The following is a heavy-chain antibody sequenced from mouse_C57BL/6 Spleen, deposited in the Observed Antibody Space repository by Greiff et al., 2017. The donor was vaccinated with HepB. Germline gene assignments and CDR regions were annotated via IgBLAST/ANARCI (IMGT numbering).Heavy chain of an antibody. V-gene: IGHV1-52*01. CDR2: IDPSDSET. CDR1: GYTFTSYW. J-gene: IGHJ4*01. Sequence: VQLQQPGAELVRPGSSVKLSCKASGYTFTSYWMHWVKQRPIQGLEWIGNIDPSDSETHYNQKFKDKATLTVDKSSSTAYMQLSSLTSEDSAVYYCARRYSYYAMDYWGQGTSVTFSS. CDR3: ARRYSYYAMDY.